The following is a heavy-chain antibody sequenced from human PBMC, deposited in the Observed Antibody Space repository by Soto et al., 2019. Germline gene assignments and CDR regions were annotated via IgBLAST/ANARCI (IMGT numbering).Heavy chain of an antibody. CDR3: ASLNYDYGRKYFDS. CDR2: IYYSGTT. J-gene: IGHJ4*01. V-gene: IGHV4-59*04. CDR1: GGSLSSCY. D-gene: IGHD4-17*01. Sequence: SETLSLTCTVSGGSLSSCYWSWIRQPPGKGLEWIGAIYYSGTTYHNPSLKTRVSLFLHTSENQFSLRLTSVTAADTAVYFCASLNYDYGRKYFDSWGHGTLVTVSS.